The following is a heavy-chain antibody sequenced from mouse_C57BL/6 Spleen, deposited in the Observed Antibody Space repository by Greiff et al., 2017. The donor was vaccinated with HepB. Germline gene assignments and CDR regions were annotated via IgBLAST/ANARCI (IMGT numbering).Heavy chain of an antibody. V-gene: IGHV1-82*01. Sequence: QVQLQQSGPELVKPGASVKISCKASGYAFSSSWMNWVKQRPGKGLEWIGRIYPGDGDTNYNGKFKGKATLTADKSSSTAYMQLSSLTSEDSAVYLCARSGNGVFYYWGQGTTLTVSS. CDR1: GYAFSSSW. CDR2: IYPGDGDT. J-gene: IGHJ2*01. CDR3: ARSGNGVFYY. D-gene: IGHD1-2*01.